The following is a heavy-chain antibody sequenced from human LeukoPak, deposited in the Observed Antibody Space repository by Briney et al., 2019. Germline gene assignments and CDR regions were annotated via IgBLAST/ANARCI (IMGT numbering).Heavy chain of an antibody. V-gene: IGHV3-74*01. J-gene: IGHJ5*02. CDR2: INSDGSST. CDR1: GFTFSSYW. Sequence: PGGSLRLSCAASGFTFSSYWMHWVRQAPGKGLMWVSRINSDGSSTSYADSVKGRFTISRDNAKNTLYLQMNSLRAEDTAVYYCAREKADWFDPWGQGTLVTVSS. CDR3: AREKADWFDP.